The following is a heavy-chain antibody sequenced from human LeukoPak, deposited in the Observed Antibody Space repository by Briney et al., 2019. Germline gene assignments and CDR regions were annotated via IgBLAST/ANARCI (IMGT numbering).Heavy chain of an antibody. CDR2: MYYRGNT. CDR3: ASSSVEGNPYYMDV. CDR1: GGSISSITYY. Sequence: PSETLSLTCTVSGGSISSITYYWGWIRQPPGKGLEWVGHMYYRGNTFYNPSLKSRVTISVDTSKNQFSLKLSSVTAAGTAVYYCASSSVEGNPYYMDVWGKGTTVTVSS. V-gene: IGHV4-39*07. D-gene: IGHD1-14*01. J-gene: IGHJ6*03.